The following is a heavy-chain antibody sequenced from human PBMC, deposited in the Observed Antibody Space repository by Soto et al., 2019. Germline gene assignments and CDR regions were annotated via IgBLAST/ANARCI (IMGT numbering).Heavy chain of an antibody. CDR3: ARTSTEWELYMRRFDY. CDR2: IKQDGSEK. Sequence: EVQLVESGGGLVQPGGSLRLSCAASGFTFSSYWMSWVRQAPGKGLEWVSNIKQDGSEKYYVDSVKGRFTISRDNAKNSLYLQMNSLRAEDTAVYYCARTSTEWELYMRRFDYRGQGTLVTVSS. D-gene: IGHD1-26*01. V-gene: IGHV3-7*01. J-gene: IGHJ4*02. CDR1: GFTFSSYW.